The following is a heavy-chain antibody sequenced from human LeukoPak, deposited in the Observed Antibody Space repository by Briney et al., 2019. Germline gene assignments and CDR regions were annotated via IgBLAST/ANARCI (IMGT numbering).Heavy chain of an antibody. Sequence: ASVKVSCKASGYTFTNFGINWVRQAPGQGLEWMGWISAYNGNTNYAQKLQGRVTMTTDTSTSTAYMELRSLRSDDTAVYYCARGATYYYDSSGYYFDYWGQGTLVTVSS. D-gene: IGHD3-22*01. CDR3: ARGATYYYDSSGYYFDY. CDR2: ISAYNGNT. J-gene: IGHJ4*02. V-gene: IGHV1-18*01. CDR1: GYTFTNFG.